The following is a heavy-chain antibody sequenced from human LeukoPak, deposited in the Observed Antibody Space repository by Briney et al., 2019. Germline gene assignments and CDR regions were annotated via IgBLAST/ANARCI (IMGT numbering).Heavy chain of an antibody. D-gene: IGHD2-15*01. J-gene: IGHJ5*02. CDR2: ISSSSSYI. Sequence: GGSLRLSCAASGFTFSSYSMNWVRQAPGKGLEWVSSISSSSSYIYYTDSVKGRFTISRDNAQNSLYLQMNSLRAEDTAVYYCAKSMRSCSGGSCYSRGFDPWGQGTLVTVSS. CDR1: GFTFSSYS. V-gene: IGHV3-21*01. CDR3: AKSMRSCSGGSCYSRGFDP.